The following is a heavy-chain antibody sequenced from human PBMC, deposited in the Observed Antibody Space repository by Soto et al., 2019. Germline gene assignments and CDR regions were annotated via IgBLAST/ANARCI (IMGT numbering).Heavy chain of an antibody. CDR1: GFTSSSFV. J-gene: IGHJ3*02. D-gene: IGHD3-10*01. CDR3: AKERGVRDAFDI. V-gene: IGHV3-30*18. CDR2: ISSDGNNQ. Sequence: QVQLVESGGGVVQPGTSLRLSCAASGFTSSSFVIHWVRQATGTGLEWLAVISSDGNNQYYADSVKGRFTISRDNSKKMLYLQVNILRAEDTTVYLCAKERGVRDAFDIWGQGTMVTGS.